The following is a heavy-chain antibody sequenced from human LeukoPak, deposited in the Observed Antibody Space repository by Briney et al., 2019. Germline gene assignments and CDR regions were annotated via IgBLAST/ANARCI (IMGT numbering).Heavy chain of an antibody. CDR3: ARSARLMKGVVEVTALDD. CDR1: GFTFSSNS. Sequence: GGSLRLSCAASGFTFSSNSMNWVRQAPGKGLEWVSYISSSGSTIYYADSVKGRFTISRDNAKNSLYLQMNSLGADDTAVYYCARSARLMKGVVEVTALDDWGQGTLVTVSS. V-gene: IGHV3-48*04. CDR2: ISSSGSTI. D-gene: IGHD3-3*01. J-gene: IGHJ4*02.